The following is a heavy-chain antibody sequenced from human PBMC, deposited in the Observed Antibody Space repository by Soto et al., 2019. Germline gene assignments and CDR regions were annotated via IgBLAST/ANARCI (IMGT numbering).Heavy chain of an antibody. D-gene: IGHD5-18*01. V-gene: IGHV3-33*01. CDR3: ARDPGYGAMVTWLVPGMDV. Sequence: QVQLVESGGGVVQPGRSLRLSCAASGFTFSSYGMHWVRQAPGKGLEWVAVILYDGSNKYYADSVKGRFTISRDNSQNTLYLQMNSLKAEDTAVYYCARDPGYGAMVTWLVPGMDVWGQGPTVTVCS. CDR2: ILYDGSNK. J-gene: IGHJ6*02. CDR1: GFTFSSYG.